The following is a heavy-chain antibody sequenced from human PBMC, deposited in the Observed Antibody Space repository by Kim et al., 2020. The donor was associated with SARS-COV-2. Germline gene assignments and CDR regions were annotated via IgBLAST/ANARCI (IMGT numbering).Heavy chain of an antibody. CDR1: GFTFSSYW. Sequence: GGSLRLSCAASGFTFSSYWMSWVRQAPGKGLEWVANIKQDGSEKYYVDSVKGRFTISRDNAKNSLYLQMNSLRAEDTAVYYCARVPYYDFWSGYYAGGEGYAFDIWGQGTMVTVSS. J-gene: IGHJ3*02. CDR3: ARVPYYDFWSGYYAGGEGYAFDI. D-gene: IGHD3-3*01. CDR2: IKQDGSEK. V-gene: IGHV3-7*03.